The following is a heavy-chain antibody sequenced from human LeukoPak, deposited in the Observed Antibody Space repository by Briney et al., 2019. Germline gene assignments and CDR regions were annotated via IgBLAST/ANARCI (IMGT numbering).Heavy chain of an antibody. D-gene: IGHD4-23*01. CDR1: GFTFSTYA. CDR2: ISSSADST. V-gene: IGHV3-23*01. CDR3: AKPLEKYTYGGNFDY. Sequence: GGSLRLSCEASGFTFSTYAMSWIRQAPGKGLAWVSVISSSADSTYYADSVKGRFTISRDNSKNTLYLQMNSLRAEDTAVYYCAKPLEKYTYGGNFDYWGQGILVTVSS. J-gene: IGHJ4*02.